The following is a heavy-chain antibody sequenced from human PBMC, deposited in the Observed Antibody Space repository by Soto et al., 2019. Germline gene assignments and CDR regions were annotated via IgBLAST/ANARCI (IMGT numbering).Heavy chain of an antibody. Sequence: SGPTLVNPTQTLTLTCSFSGFSLSASGLGVAWIRQPPGKALEWLALVYWDDDKRYSPSLESRLTISKDTSDNQVVLTMTNMDPLDTATYYFAEAPWIQLWSHLDHWGQGILVTVSS. V-gene: IGHV2-5*02. D-gene: IGHD5-18*01. CDR3: AEAPWIQLWSHLDH. CDR1: GFSLSASGLG. J-gene: IGHJ4*02. CDR2: VYWDDDK.